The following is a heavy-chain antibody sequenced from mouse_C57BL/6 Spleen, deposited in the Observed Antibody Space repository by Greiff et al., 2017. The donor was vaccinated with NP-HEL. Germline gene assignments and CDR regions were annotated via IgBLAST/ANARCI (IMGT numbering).Heavy chain of an antibody. D-gene: IGHD1-1*01. J-gene: IGHJ1*03. Sequence: EVKLQESGGGLVKPGGSLKLSCAASGFTFSDYGMHWVRQAPEKGLEWVAYISSGSSTIYYADTVKGRFTISRDNAKNTLFLQMTSLRSEDTAMYYCARGTTVVAPNVWGTGTTVTVSS. V-gene: IGHV5-17*01. CDR1: GFTFSDYG. CDR3: ARGTTVVAPNV. CDR2: ISSGSSTI.